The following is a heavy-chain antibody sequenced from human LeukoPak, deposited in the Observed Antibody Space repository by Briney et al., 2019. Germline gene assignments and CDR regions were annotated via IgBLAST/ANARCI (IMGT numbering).Heavy chain of an antibody. CDR3: ARAYYGDYGWGAFDI. CDR1: GYTFTSYG. CDR2: ISAYNGNT. J-gene: IGHJ3*02. V-gene: IGHV1-18*01. D-gene: IGHD4-17*01. Sequence: ASVKVSCKASGYTFTSYGISWVRQAPGQGLEWMGWISAYNGNTNYAQKLQGRVTMTTDTSTSTAYMELRSLRSDDTAVYYCARAYYGDYGWGAFDIWGQGTMVTVSS.